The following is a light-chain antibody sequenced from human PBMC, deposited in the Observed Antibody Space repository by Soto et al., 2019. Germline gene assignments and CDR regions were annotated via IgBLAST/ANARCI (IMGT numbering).Light chain of an antibody. CDR2: NDN. Sequence: QTVLTQPPSASGTPGQRVTFSCSGGSSNIGSNAVNWYRQLPGTAPELLIYNDNRRPSGVPDRFSGSKSGTSASLAISGLQSEDEADYYCAAWDDNNAYVVFGGGTKLTVL. J-gene: IGLJ3*02. CDR1: SSNIGSNA. CDR3: AAWDDNNAYVV. V-gene: IGLV1-44*01.